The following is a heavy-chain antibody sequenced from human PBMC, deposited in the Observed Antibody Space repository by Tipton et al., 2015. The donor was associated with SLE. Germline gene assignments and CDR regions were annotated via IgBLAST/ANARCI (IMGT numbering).Heavy chain of an antibody. Sequence: SLRLSCAASGFTFRSYWMSWVRQAPGKGLGWVANINQDGSVKYSVDSVKGRFTISRDNAKNSLYLQMNSLRDEDTAVYYCVRAIAAAASYWGQGTLVSVSS. D-gene: IGHD6-13*01. V-gene: IGHV3-7*04. CDR2: INQDGSVK. CDR3: VRAIAAAASY. J-gene: IGHJ4*02. CDR1: GFTFRSYW.